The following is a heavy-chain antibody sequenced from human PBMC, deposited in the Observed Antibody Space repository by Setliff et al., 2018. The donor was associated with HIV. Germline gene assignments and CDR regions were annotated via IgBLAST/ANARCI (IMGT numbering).Heavy chain of an antibody. CDR2: ISAYNGNT. J-gene: IGHJ3*02. Sequence: ASVKVSCKASGYTFTSYGISWVRQAPGQGLEWMGWISAYNGNTNYAQKLQGRVTMTSDTSTSTAYMELWSLRSSDTALYYFASASSSSTSSYRYASDICGHESMVTVSS. V-gene: IGHV1-18*01. D-gene: IGHD2-2*01. CDR1: GYTFTSYG. CDR3: ASASSSSTSSYRYASDI.